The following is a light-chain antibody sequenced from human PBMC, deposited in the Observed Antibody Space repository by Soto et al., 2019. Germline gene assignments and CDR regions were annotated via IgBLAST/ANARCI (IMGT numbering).Light chain of an antibody. CDR1: QGINSF. Sequence: DIQMTQSPSPVSASVVDRVTITFLASQGINSFLNWYQQKPGKAPKLLIYAAYSLQSGVKSRFSGSGSGTDFTLTIRSMQPEDFATYYCKKSYSTQFNVGPGNKGDIK. CDR3: KKSYSTQFN. J-gene: IGKJ3*01. CDR2: AAY. V-gene: IGKV1-39*01.